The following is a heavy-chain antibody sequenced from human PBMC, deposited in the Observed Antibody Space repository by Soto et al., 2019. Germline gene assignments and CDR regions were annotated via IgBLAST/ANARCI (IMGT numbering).Heavy chain of an antibody. V-gene: IGHV5-51*01. CDR1: GYSFITYW. Sequence: GESLKISCKGPGYSFITYWIAWVRQKPGKGLEWMGIIDPADSETKYSPSFQGQVTISADKSINTAYLQWSSLKASDTAMYYCARLGQGGYVQGMDVWGQGTTVTVSS. CDR2: IDPADSET. J-gene: IGHJ6*02. D-gene: IGHD5-12*01. CDR3: ARLGQGGYVQGMDV.